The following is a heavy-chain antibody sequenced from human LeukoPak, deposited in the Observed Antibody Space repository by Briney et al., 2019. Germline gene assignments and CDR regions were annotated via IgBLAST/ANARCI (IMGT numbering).Heavy chain of an antibody. Sequence: SETPSLTCTVSGGSISSYYWSWIRQPPGKGLEWIGYIYYSGSTNYNPSLKSRVTISVDTSKNQFSLKLSSVTAADTAVYYCARAAWFDPWGQGTLVTVSS. CDR3: ARAAWFDP. CDR1: GGSISSYY. J-gene: IGHJ5*02. CDR2: IYYSGST. V-gene: IGHV4-59*01.